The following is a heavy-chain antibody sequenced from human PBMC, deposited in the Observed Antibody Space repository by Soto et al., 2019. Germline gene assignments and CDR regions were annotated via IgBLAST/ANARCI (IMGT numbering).Heavy chain of an antibody. CDR2: ISSSGSST. D-gene: IGHD2-15*01. Sequence: GGSLRLSCAASGFTFSDYHMNWIRQAPGKGLEWVSHISSSGSSTHYADSVRGRFTISRDNAKDSLYLQMNSLRAEDTAVYYCAVKIYVICDSCNYYYYMDFWGKGTTVTVSS. V-gene: IGHV3-11*01. CDR1: GFTFSDYH. J-gene: IGHJ6*03. CDR3: AVKIYVICDSCNYYYYMDF.